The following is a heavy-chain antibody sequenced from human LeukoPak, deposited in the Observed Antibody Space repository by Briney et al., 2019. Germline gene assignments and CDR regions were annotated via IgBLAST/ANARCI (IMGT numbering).Heavy chain of an antibody. CDR1: GYTFTSYY. CDR2: INPSGGST. D-gene: IGHD3-3*01. Sequence: ASVKVSCKASGYTFTSYYMHRVRQAPGQGLEWMGIINPSGGSTSYTQKFQGRVTMTRDTSTSTVYMELSSLRSEDTAVYYCAREGFPPKISDFWSGLGPYYYYGMDVWGQGTTVTVSS. J-gene: IGHJ6*02. CDR3: AREGFPPKISDFWSGLGPYYYYGMDV. V-gene: IGHV1-46*01.